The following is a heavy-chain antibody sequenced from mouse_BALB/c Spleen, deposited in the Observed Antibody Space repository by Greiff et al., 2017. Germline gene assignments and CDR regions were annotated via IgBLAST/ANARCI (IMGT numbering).Heavy chain of an antibody. J-gene: IGHJ2*01. Sequence: DVMLVESGGGLVKPGGSLKLSCAASGFTFSSYAMSWVRQTPEKRLEWVASISSGGSTYYPDSVKGRFTISRDNARNILYLQMSSLRSEDTAMYYCARGYGSPDYFDYWGQGTTLTVSS. CDR3: ARGYGSPDYFDY. D-gene: IGHD1-1*01. V-gene: IGHV5-6-5*01. CDR2: ISSGGST. CDR1: GFTFSSYA.